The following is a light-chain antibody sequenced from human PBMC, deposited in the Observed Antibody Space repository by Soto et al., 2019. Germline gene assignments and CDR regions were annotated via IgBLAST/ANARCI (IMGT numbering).Light chain of an antibody. V-gene: IGKV1-33*01. CDR3: QQYDNLPPLT. J-gene: IGKJ4*01. CDR1: QDISNY. Sequence: DIQMTQSPSSLSASVGDRVTITCQASQDISNYLNWYQQKPGKAPKLLIYDASNLETGVPSRFSGSGSGTDFTFTISSLQPEDIATYYCQQYDNLPPLTFGGRTKVETK. CDR2: DAS.